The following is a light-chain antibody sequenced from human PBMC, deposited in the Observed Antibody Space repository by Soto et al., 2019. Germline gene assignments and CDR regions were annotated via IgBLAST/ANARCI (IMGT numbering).Light chain of an antibody. Sequence: EIVLTQSPATLSLSPGDRATLSCRASQSVGSYLGWYQQRPGQAPRLLIYDASNRATGIPARFSGSGSGTDFTLTIGSREPEDFSVYYCQQRSDWPSTFGGGTKVEIK. CDR1: QSVGSY. V-gene: IGKV3-11*01. CDR2: DAS. J-gene: IGKJ4*01. CDR3: QQRSDWPST.